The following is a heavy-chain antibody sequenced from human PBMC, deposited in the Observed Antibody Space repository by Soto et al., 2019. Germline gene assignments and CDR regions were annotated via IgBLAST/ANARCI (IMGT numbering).Heavy chain of an antibody. V-gene: IGHV1-18*01. D-gene: IGHD1-1*01. CDR2: ISAHNGNT. J-gene: IGHJ4*02. CDR3: ARGRYGDY. Sequence: QVHLVQSGAEVKKPGASVKVSCKASGYTFTSYGITWVRQAPGQGLEWMGWISAHNGNTDYAQKLQGRVIVTRDTSTSTAYRELRSLRSAATAVYYCARGRYGDYWGQGALVTVSS. CDR1: GYTFTSYG.